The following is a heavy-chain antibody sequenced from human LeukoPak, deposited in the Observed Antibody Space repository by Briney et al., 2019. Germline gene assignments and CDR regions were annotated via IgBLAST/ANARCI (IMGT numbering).Heavy chain of an antibody. Sequence: SETLSLTCAVHGGSFSGYYWSWIRQPPGKGLEWIGEINHSGSTNYNPSLKSRVTISVDTSKNQFSLKLSSVTAADTAVYYCARGEFGAVAAGYYYYYYMDVWGKGTTVTISS. J-gene: IGHJ6*03. CDR2: INHSGST. CDR1: GGSFSGYY. D-gene: IGHD6-19*01. CDR3: ARGEFGAVAAGYYYYYYMDV. V-gene: IGHV4-34*01.